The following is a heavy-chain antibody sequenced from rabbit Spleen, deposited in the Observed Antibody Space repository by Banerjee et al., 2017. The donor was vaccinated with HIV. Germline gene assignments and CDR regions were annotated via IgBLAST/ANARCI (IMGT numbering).Heavy chain of an antibody. Sequence: QSLEESGGDLVKPGASLTLTCTASGFSFSRGYYMYWVRQAPGKGLEWIACIDAGSSSFTYFATWAKGRFTISRTSSTTVTLQMTSLTAADTATYFCARDLGGVIGWNFKLWGPGTLVTVS. D-gene: IGHD1-1*01. CDR1: GFSFSRGYY. V-gene: IGHV1S40*01. CDR2: IDAGSSSFT. J-gene: IGHJ4*01. CDR3: ARDLGGVIGWNFKL.